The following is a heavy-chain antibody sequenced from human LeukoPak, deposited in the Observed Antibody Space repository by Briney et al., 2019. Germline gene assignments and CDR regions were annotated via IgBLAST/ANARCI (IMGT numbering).Heavy chain of an antibody. D-gene: IGHD2-15*01. Sequence: SETLSLTCAVYGGSFSGYYWSWIRQPPGKGLEWIGEINHRGSTNYNPSLESRVTVSLDMSKNQFSLKLSSVTAADTAVYYCARAPGAALDWGQGTLVTVSS. CDR1: GGSFSGYY. J-gene: IGHJ4*02. CDR3: ARAPGAALD. V-gene: IGHV4-34*01. CDR2: INHRGST.